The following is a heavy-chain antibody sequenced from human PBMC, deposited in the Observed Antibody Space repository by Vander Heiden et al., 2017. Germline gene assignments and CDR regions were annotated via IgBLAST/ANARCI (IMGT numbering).Heavy chain of an antibody. D-gene: IGHD3-10*01. CDR1: GASFSSYA. CDR2: ISDSGGST. V-gene: IGHV3-23*01. Sequence: EVQMFESGGGLVQPGWSLRLSCAPPGASFSSYAMSWVRQAPGKGLEWVSAISDSGGSTYYADSVKGRFTISRDNSKNTLYLQMNSLRAEDTAVYYCAKDRRTQARGQNAYWGQGTLVTVSS. CDR3: AKDRRTQARGQNAY. J-gene: IGHJ4*02.